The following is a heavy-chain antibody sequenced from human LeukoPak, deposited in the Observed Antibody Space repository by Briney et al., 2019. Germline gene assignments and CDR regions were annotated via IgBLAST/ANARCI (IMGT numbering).Heavy chain of an antibody. Sequence: PGRSLRLSCAASGFTFSSYGMHWVRQAPGKGLEWVAVISYDGSNKYYADSVKGRFTISRDNSKNTLYLQMNSLRAEDTAVYYCAGGDGSSGYYGGAFDIWGQGTMVTVSS. V-gene: IGHV3-30*03. CDR1: GFTFSSYG. CDR2: ISYDGSNK. CDR3: AGGDGSSGYYGGAFDI. D-gene: IGHD3-22*01. J-gene: IGHJ3*02.